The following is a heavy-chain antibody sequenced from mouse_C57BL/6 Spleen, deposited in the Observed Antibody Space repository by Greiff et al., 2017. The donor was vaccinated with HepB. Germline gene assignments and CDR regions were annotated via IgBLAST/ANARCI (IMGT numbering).Heavy chain of an antibody. V-gene: IGHV1-50*01. Sequence: QVQLKQPGAELVKPGASVKLSCKASGYTFTSYWMQWVKQRPGQGLEWIGEIDPSDSYTNYNQKFKGKATLTVDTSSSTAYMQLSSLTSEDSAVYYCARSRWLGFAYWGQGTLVTVSA. J-gene: IGHJ3*01. CDR1: GYTFTSYW. CDR3: ARSRWLGFAY. D-gene: IGHD2-3*01. CDR2: IDPSDSYT.